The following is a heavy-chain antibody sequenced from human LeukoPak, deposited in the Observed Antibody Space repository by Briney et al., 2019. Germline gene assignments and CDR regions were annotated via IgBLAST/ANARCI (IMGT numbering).Heavy chain of an antibody. CDR2: IHVSGST. CDR1: GASIGSYY. V-gene: IGHV4-59*01. CDR3: ARGRSGGDWFDP. D-gene: IGHD3-10*01. J-gene: IGHJ5*02. Sequence: PSETLSLTCAVSGASIGSYYWSWSRQPPGKGLEWSGYIHVSGSTKYNPSLNSRVTMSVDTSRNHLSLKLTSVTDADTAVYYCARGRSGGDWFDPWGQGTLVTVSS.